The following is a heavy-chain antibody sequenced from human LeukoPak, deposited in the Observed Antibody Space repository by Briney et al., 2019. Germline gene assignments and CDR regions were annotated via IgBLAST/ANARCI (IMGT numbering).Heavy chain of an antibody. CDR2: IIPIFGTA. V-gene: IGHV1-69*05. CDR3: ARAMVPNSYYYMDV. CDR1: GGTFSSYA. Sequence: ASVKVSCKASGGTFSSYAISWVRQAPGQGPEWMGGIIPIFGTANYAQKFQGRVTITTDESTSTAYMELSSLRSEDTAVYYCARAMVPNSYYYMDVWGKGTTVTVSS. J-gene: IGHJ6*03. D-gene: IGHD5-18*01.